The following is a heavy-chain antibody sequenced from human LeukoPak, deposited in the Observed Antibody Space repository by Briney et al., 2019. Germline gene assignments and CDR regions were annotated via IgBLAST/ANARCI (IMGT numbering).Heavy chain of an antibody. CDR2: IIPIFGTA. D-gene: IGHD4-17*01. J-gene: IGHJ5*02. CDR1: GGTFSSYA. CDR3: ARVGDRVNWFDP. V-gene: IGHV1-69*13. Sequence: ASVKVSCKASGGTFSSYAISWVRQAPGQGLEWMGGIIPIFGTANYAQKFQGRVTITADESTSTAYMELSSLRSEDTAVYYCARVGDRVNWFDPWGQGTLVTVSS.